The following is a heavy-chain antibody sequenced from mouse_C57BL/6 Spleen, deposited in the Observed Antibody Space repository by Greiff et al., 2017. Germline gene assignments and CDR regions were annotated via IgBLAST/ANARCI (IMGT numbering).Heavy chain of an antibody. CDR2: ISNGCGST. V-gene: IGHV5-12*01. J-gene: IGHJ1*03. CDR3: ARHGYGSSYWYFDV. D-gene: IGHD1-1*01. Sequence: EVQGVESGGGLVQPGGSLKLSCVASGFTFSDYYMYWVRQTPEKRLEWVAYISNGCGSTYYPDTVKGRFTISRDNAKNTLYLQMSRLKSEDTAMYYCARHGYGSSYWYFDVWGTGTTVTVSS. CDR1: GFTFSDYY.